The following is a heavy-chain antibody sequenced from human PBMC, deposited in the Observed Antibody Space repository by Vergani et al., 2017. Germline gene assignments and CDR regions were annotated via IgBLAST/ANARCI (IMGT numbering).Heavy chain of an antibody. Sequence: QVQLQQWGAGLLKPSETLSLTCAVSGGSFSGYYWSWIRQPPGKGLEWIGEINHSGSTNYNPSLKSRVTISVDTSKNQFSLKLSSVTAADTAVYYCARHSSSWYTLDYWGQGTLVTVSS. CDR1: GGSFSGYY. J-gene: IGHJ4*02. V-gene: IGHV4-34*01. D-gene: IGHD6-13*01. CDR3: ARHSSSWYTLDY. CDR2: INHSGST.